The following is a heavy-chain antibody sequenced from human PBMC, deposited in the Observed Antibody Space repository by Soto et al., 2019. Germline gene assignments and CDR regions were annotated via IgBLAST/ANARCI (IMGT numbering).Heavy chain of an antibody. V-gene: IGHV5-10-1*01. D-gene: IGHD6-6*01. CDR1: GYSFAGYW. CDR2: IEPRDPST. Sequence: LGESLKISCKGSGYSFAGYWTAWVRQKPGKGLEWMGRIEPRDPSTNYSPSFQGHVTISADKSTSTAYLQWKSLKASDTAMYYCARAPKVSGSSQTRPDFWGQGTLVTVSS. CDR3: ARAPKVSGSSQTRPDF. J-gene: IGHJ4*02.